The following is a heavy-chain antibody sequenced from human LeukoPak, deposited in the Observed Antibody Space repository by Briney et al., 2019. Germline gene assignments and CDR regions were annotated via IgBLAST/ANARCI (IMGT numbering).Heavy chain of an antibody. D-gene: IGHD6-19*01. CDR3: ASSASLILFDY. CDR1: GGSISSGGYY. V-gene: IGHV4-30-2*02. J-gene: IGHJ4*02. Sequence: SQTLSLTCTVSGGSISSGGYYWSWIRQPPGKGLEWIGYIYHSGSTYYNPSLKSRVTISVDRSKNQFSLKLSSVTAADTAVYYCASSASLILFDYWGQGTLVTVSS. CDR2: IYHSGST.